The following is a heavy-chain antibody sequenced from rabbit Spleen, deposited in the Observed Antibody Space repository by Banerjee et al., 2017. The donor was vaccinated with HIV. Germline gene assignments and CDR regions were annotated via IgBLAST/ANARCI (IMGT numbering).Heavy chain of an antibody. Sequence: QEQLVESGGGLVQPEGSLTLTCTASGFSFSSGYWICWVRQAPGKGLEWIACIYTGDGTTYYATWAKGRFTISKTSSTTVTLQMTSLTAADTATYFCARNPYGSSISIWGQGTLVTVS. CDR1: GFSFSSGYW. J-gene: IGHJ6*01. D-gene: IGHD1-1*01. CDR3: ARNPYGSSISI. CDR2: IYTGDGTT. V-gene: IGHV1S45*01.